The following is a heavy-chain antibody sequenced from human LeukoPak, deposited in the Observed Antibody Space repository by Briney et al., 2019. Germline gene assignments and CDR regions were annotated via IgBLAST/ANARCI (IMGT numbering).Heavy chain of an antibody. V-gene: IGHV3-74*01. D-gene: IGHD5-24*01. Sequence: GGSLRLSCAASGFTFSSYWMHWVRQAPGKGLVWVSRINSDGSSTSYADSVKGRFTISRDNAKNTLYLQMNRLRAEDTAVYYCATLDGYNGYFDYWGQGTLVTVSS. CDR1: GFTFSSYW. CDR3: ATLDGYNGYFDY. J-gene: IGHJ4*02. CDR2: INSDGSST.